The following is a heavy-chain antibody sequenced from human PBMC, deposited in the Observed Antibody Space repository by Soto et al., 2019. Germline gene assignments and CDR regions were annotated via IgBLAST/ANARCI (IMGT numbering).Heavy chain of an antibody. CDR2: IWHDGSCK. CDR3: ARDVKAVAGLDL. V-gene: IGHV3-33*01. J-gene: IGHJ5*02. D-gene: IGHD6-19*01. CDR1: GFTFSSYG. Sequence: QVQLVESGGGVVQPGTSLRLSCEASGFTFSSYGIHWVRQAPGKGLEWVAVIWHDGSCKYYADYVKGRFTISRDNSKNTLYLEMNSLRAEDTAIYYCARDVKAVAGLDLWGQGTLVSVS.